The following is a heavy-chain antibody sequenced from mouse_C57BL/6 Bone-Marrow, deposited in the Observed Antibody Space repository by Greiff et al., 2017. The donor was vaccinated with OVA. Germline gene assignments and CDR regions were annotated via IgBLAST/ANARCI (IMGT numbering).Heavy chain of an antibody. J-gene: IGHJ3*01. CDR3: ARGPLFAY. V-gene: IGHV5-16*01. Sequence: EVKLMESEGGLVQPGSSMKLSCTASGFTFSDYYMAWVRQVPEKGLEWVANINYDGSSTYYLDSLKSRFIISRDNAKNILYLQMSSLKSEDTATYYCARGPLFAYWGQGTLVTVSA. CDR1: GFTFSDYY. CDR2: INYDGSST.